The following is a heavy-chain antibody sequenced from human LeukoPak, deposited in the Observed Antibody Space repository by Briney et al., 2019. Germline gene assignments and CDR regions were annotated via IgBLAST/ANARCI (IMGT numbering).Heavy chain of an antibody. CDR2: INHSGST. V-gene: IGHV4-34*01. D-gene: IGHD5-18*01. CDR1: GGSFSGYY. J-gene: IGHJ6*02. CDR3: ARGRRGYSYGYPNYYYGMDV. Sequence: SETLSLTCAVYGGSFSGYYWSWIRQPPGKGLEWIGEINHSGSTNYNPSLKNRVTISVDTSKNQFSLKLSSVTAADTAVYYCARGRRGYSYGYPNYYYGMDVWGQGTTVTVSS.